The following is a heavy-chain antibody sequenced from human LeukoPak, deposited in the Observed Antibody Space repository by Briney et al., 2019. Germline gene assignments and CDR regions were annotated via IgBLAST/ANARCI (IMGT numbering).Heavy chain of an antibody. CDR2: ISAYNGNT. Sequence: ASVKVSCKASGYTFTSYGISWVRQAPGQGLEWMGWISAYNGNTNYAQKLQGRVTTTTDTSTSAAYMELRSLRSDDTAVYYCASSLGIAAAGGLFDYWGQGTLVTVSS. CDR1: GYTFTSYG. CDR3: ASSLGIAAAGGLFDY. D-gene: IGHD6-13*01. J-gene: IGHJ4*02. V-gene: IGHV1-18*01.